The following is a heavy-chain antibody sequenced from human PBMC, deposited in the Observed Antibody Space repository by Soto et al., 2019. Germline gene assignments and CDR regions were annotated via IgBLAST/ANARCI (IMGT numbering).Heavy chain of an antibody. V-gene: IGHV1-69*13. Sequence: SVKVSCKASGGTFSSYAISWVRQAPGQGLEWMGGIIPIFGTANYAQKFQGRVTITADESTSTAYMELSSLRSEDTAVYYCARERPNYYGSGSFESFDYWGQGTLVTVPQ. CDR2: IIPIFGTA. D-gene: IGHD3-10*01. J-gene: IGHJ4*02. CDR3: ARERPNYYGSGSFESFDY. CDR1: GGTFSSYA.